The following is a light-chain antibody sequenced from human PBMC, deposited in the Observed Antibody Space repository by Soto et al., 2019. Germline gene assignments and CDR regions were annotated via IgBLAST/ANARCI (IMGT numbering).Light chain of an antibody. CDR2: DVN. CDR3: CSYTRSSTHV. CDR1: SSDVGGYNF. Sequence: QSALTQPASVSGSPGQSITISCTGTSSDVGGYNFVSWYQQHPGKVPKLMIFDVNRRPSGVSDRFSGSKSGNTASLTISGLQAEDEGAYYCCSYTRSSTHVFGSGTKLTVL. J-gene: IGLJ1*01. V-gene: IGLV2-14*03.